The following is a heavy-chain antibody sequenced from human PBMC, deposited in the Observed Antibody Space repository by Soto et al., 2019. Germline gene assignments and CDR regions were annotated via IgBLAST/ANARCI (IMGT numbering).Heavy chain of an antibody. V-gene: IGHV3-48*01. Sequence: EVQLVESGGGLVQPGGSLRVSCAASGFTFSTYAMNWVRQAPGKGLEWVSYISGSGSVIKYADSVKGRFTVSRVYAKNSLFLQMNSLSGEGTDVYYCARDGGVPGKRYFYGMDVWGQGTTVTVSS. CDR1: GFTFSTYA. D-gene: IGHD3-16*01. CDR3: ARDGGVPGKRYFYGMDV. CDR2: ISGSGSVI. J-gene: IGHJ6*02.